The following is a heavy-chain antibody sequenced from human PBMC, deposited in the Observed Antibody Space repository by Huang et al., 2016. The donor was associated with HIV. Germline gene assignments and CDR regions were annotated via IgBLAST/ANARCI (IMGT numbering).Heavy chain of an antibody. CDR2: IKYNGHA. D-gene: IGHD1-1*01. J-gene: IGHJ3*01. CDR1: GGPFSTHY. V-gene: IGHV4-34*02. CDR3: ARGRDTTEMDTVDDALDV. Sequence: QVRLQQWGGGLVRPSETLSRTCAVYGGPFSTHYWSWIRQSQGEGLEWIAEIKYNGHANFNPSLRSRGSISVDTSKNQFSLNVTSVTAADTAIYYCARGRDTTEMDTVDDALDVWDQGTLVIVSS.